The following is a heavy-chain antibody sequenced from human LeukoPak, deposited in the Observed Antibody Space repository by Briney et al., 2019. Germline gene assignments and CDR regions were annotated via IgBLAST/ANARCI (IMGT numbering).Heavy chain of an antibody. CDR1: GASISRYY. V-gene: IGHV4-59*01. CDR3: AGGGYCSSASCFAPLFDW. CDR2: IYNSETT. D-gene: IGHD2-2*01. Sequence: SETLSLTCTVSGASISRYYWSWIRQSPGKGLEWIGYIYNSETTNYNPSLKSRVAMSLYTPKSQFSLRLRSVTAADTALYFCAGGGYCSSASCFAPLFDWWGRGILVTVSS. J-gene: IGHJ4*02.